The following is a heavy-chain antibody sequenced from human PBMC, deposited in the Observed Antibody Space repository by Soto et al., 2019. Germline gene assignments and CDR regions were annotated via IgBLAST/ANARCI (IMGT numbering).Heavy chain of an antibody. Sequence: LRLSCAASGFTFSSYAMSWVRQAPGKGLKWVSAISGSGGSTYYADSVKGRFTISRDNSKNTLYLQMNSLRAEDTAVYYCATWVAAAGTGFDYCGQGTLVTVSS. V-gene: IGHV3-23*01. D-gene: IGHD6-13*01. CDR2: ISGSGGST. J-gene: IGHJ4*02. CDR3: ATWVAAAGTGFDY. CDR1: GFTFSSYA.